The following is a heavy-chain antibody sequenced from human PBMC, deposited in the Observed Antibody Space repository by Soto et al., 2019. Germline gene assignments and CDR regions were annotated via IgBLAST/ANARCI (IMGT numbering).Heavy chain of an antibody. V-gene: IGHV4-59*01. CDR3: ARRYGSAFDI. CDR2: IYYSGST. J-gene: IGHJ3*02. D-gene: IGHD3-10*01. CDR1: GGSISSYY. Sequence: SETVSLTCTVSGGSISSYYWSWSRQPPGKGLEWIGYIYYSGSTNYNPSLKSRVTISVDTSKNQFSLKLSSVTAADTAVYYCARRYGSAFDIWGQGTIVTVSS.